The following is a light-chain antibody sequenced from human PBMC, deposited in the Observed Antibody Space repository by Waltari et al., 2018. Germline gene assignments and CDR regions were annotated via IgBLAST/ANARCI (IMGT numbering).Light chain of an antibody. CDR3: AAWDDSLNGVV. V-gene: IGLV1-44*01. J-gene: IGLJ2*01. CDR1: SSNIGSKT. Sequence: QSVLTQPPSASGTPGQRVTIPCSGSSSNIGSKTVNWYQQLPGTAPKLLIYSNIQRPSGVPDRFSGSKSGTSASLAISGLQSEDEADYYCAAWDDSLNGVVFGGGTKLTVL. CDR2: SNI.